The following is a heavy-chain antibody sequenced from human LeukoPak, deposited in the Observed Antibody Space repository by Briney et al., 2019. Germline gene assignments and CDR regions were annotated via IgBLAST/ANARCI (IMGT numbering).Heavy chain of an antibody. Sequence: PGGSLRLSCAASGLTFSNYNMNWVRQAPGKGLEWVAVISYDGSNKYYADSVKGRFTISRDNAKNSLYLQMNSLRAEDTGVYYCARATTIFGVVRDTFDYWGQGILVTVSS. CDR1: GLTFSNYN. CDR2: ISYDGSNK. D-gene: IGHD3-3*01. J-gene: IGHJ4*02. V-gene: IGHV3-30*03. CDR3: ARATTIFGVVRDTFDY.